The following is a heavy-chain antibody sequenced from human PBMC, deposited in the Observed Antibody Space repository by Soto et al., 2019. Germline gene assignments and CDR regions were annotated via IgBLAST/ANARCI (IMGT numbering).Heavy chain of an antibody. J-gene: IGHJ4*01. Sequence: EVQLVESGGGLVQPGGSLRLSCVASGFTFSTDSMNWVRQAPGKGLEWVAHISTSGATRYYADSVKGRFTISRDNAKTSLYLQMDSLRTEDTALYYCARFFGSGFDYWGHGTLVTGSS. V-gene: IGHV3-48*01. CDR1: GFTFSTDS. D-gene: IGHD6-19*01. CDR3: ARFFGSGFDY. CDR2: ISTSGATR.